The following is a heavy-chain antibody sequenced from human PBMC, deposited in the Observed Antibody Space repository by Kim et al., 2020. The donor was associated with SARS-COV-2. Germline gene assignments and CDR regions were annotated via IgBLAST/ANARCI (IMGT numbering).Heavy chain of an antibody. Sequence: QYYADSVKGRFPIARDDSKDTLSLQMNSLRVEDTALYYCASGQDGLDLWGQGTMVTVSS. CDR2: Q. V-gene: IGHV3-30*01. CDR3: ASGQDGLDL. J-gene: IGHJ3*01.